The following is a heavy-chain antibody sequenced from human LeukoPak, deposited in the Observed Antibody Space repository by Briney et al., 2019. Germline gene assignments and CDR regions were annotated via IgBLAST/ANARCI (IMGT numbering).Heavy chain of an antibody. D-gene: IGHD2-15*01. V-gene: IGHV3-49*04. CDR3: QIAGYCSGGSCYSEASDY. CDR2: IRSKAYGGTT. CDR1: GFTFGDYA. Sequence: GGSLRLSCTASGFTFGDYAMSWVRQAPGKGREGVGVIRSKAYGGTTEYAASVKGRFTISRDDSKSIAYLQMNSLKTEDTAVYYCQIAGYCSGGSCYSEASDYWGQGTLVTVSS. J-gene: IGHJ4*02.